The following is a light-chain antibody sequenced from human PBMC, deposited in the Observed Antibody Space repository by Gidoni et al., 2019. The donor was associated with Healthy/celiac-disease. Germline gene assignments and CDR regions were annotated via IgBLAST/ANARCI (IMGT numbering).Light chain of an antibody. J-gene: IGKJ1*01. CDR2: GAS. V-gene: IGKV3-20*01. CDR3: QHYGSSSET. CDR1: QTVTNRH. Sequence: EIVLTQSPGTLSLSPGERATLSCRASQTVTNRHLAWYQQKPGQAPGLLISGASTRATGIPDRFSGSGSGTDFALTISRLEPEDFAVYSCQHYGSSSETFGQGTKVEIK.